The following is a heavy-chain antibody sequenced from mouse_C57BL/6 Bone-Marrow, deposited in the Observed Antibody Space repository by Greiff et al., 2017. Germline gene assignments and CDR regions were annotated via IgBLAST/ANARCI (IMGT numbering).Heavy chain of an antibody. CDR2: IWSDGST. J-gene: IGHJ2*01. CDR3: ARHGHYGSSYYFDY. V-gene: IGHV2-6-1*01. Sequence: QVQLQQSGPGLVAPSQSLSITCTVSGFSLTSYGVHWVRQPPGKGLEWLVVIWSDGSTTYNSALNSRLSISKDNSKSQVFLKMNSLQTDDTAMYYCARHGHYGSSYYFDYWGQGTTLTVSS. CDR1: GFSLTSYG. D-gene: IGHD1-1*01.